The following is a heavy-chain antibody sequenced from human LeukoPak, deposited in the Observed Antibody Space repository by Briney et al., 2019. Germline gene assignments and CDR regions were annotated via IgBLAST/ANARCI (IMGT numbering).Heavy chain of an antibody. CDR1: GYTFTSYD. D-gene: IGHD2-2*03. CDR2: VNPNSGNT. J-gene: IGHJ5*02. Sequence: ASVKVSCKASGYTFTSYDINWVRQATGQGLEWMGWVNPNSGNTGYAQKFQGRVTITRYTSISTAYMELSSLRSEDTAVYYCARAGYCSSTSCRSWFDPWGQGTLITVSS. V-gene: IGHV1-8*03. CDR3: ARAGYCSSTSCRSWFDP.